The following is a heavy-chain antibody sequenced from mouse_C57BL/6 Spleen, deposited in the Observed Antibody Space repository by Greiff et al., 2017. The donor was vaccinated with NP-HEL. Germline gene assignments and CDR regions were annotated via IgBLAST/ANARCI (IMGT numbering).Heavy chain of an antibody. CDR3: ARSGDYVYYYAMDY. Sequence: QVQLQQSGPELVKPGASVKISCKASGYAFSSSWMNWVKQRPGKGLEWIGRIYPGDGDTNYNGKFKGKATLTADKSSSTAYMQLSSLTSEDSAVYFCARSGDYVYYYAMDYWGQGTSVTVSS. CDR2: IYPGDGDT. V-gene: IGHV1-82*01. D-gene: IGHD2-4*01. CDR1: GYAFSSSW. J-gene: IGHJ4*01.